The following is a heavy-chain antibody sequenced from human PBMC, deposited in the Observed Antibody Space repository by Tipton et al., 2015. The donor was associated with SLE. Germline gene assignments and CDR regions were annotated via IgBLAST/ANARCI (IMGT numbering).Heavy chain of an antibody. CDR3: ATGGSAIDY. CDR2: ISYDGSNK. D-gene: IGHD3-16*01. J-gene: IGHJ4*02. CDR1: GFTLSSYG. Sequence: SLRLSCAASGFTLSSYGMHWVRQAPGKGLEWVAVISYDGSNKYYADSVKGRFTISRDNSKNTLYLQMNSLRAEDTAVYYCATGGSAIDYWGQGTLVTVSS. V-gene: IGHV3-30*03.